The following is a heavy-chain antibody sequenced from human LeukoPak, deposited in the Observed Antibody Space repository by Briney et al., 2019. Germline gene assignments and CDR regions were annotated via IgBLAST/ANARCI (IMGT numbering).Heavy chain of an antibody. D-gene: IGHD3-10*01. V-gene: IGHV4-59*01. CDR2: IYDSGST. J-gene: IGHJ4*02. Sequence: SETLSLTCTVSGGSINSYYWSWIRQLPGKGLQSIGYIYDSGSTRYNPSLKSRVTMSVDTSNNQFSMNLTSVTAADTAAYYCARVQVRELFPDFWGQGTLVTVSS. CDR3: ARVQVRELFPDF. CDR1: GGSINSYY.